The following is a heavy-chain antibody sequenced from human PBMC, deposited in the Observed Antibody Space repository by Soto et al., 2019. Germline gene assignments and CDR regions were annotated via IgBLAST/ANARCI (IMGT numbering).Heavy chain of an antibody. J-gene: IGHJ4*02. D-gene: IGHD1-20*01. CDR1: GFPFSSYA. CDR3: ARDLYNWNDGPYRGYFDY. V-gene: IGHV3-30-3*01. Sequence: QVQLVESGGGVVQPGGSLRPSCAPPGFPFSSYAMHWSRQAPGKGLEWVAVISYDGSNKYYADSVKGRFTISRDNSKNTLYLQMNSLRAEDTAVYYCARDLYNWNDGPYRGYFDYWGQGTLVTVSS. CDR2: ISYDGSNK.